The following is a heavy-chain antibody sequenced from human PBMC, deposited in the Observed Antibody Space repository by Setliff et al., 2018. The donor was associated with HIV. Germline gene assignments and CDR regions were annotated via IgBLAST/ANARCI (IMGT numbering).Heavy chain of an antibody. D-gene: IGHD3-3*01. CDR3: VRGVQSPPHYSYYYMEV. CDR2: IIPILGVA. V-gene: IGHV1-69*02. J-gene: IGHJ6*03. CDR1: RSTFNSHT. Sequence: SVKVSCKASRSTFNSHTIHWVRQPPGPGLDWMGRIIPILGVANYAQRFQSKVTITADKSTSTAYMKLNSLRFDDTAMYYCVRGVQSPPHYSYYYMEVWGEGTMVTVSS.